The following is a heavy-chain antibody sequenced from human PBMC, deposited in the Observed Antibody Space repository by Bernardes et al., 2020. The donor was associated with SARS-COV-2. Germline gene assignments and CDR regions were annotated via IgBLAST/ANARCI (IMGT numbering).Heavy chain of an antibody. V-gene: IGHV1-18*04. Sequence: ASVKVSCKASGYTFTSDGISWVRQAPGQGLEWIGWISGKKLNTNYAQKFQGSVTMTADTSTSTAYMELMDLRSDDTAVYFCGRDRDQRDLNFLAYWGQGTLVTVSS. J-gene: IGHJ4*02. CDR3: GRDRDQRDLNFLAY. CDR1: GYTFTSDG. CDR2: ISGKKLNT. D-gene: IGHD6-25*01.